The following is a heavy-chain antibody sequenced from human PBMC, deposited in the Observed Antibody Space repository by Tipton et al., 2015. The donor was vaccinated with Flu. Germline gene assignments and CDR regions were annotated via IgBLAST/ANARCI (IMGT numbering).Heavy chain of an antibody. J-gene: IGHJ3*02. Sequence: LRLSCTVSGGSISSGSYYWSWIRQPAGQGLEWIGRIYTSGSTNYNPSLKSRVTISVDTSKNQFSLKLSSVTAADTAVYYCARMGDAFDIWGQGTMVTVSS. V-gene: IGHV4-61*02. CDR3: ARMGDAFDI. CDR2: IYTSGST. D-gene: IGHD3-16*01. CDR1: GGSISSGSYY.